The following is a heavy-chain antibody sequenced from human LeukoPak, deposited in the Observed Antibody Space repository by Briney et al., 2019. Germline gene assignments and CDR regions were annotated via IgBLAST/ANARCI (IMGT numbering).Heavy chain of an antibody. J-gene: IGHJ3*02. V-gene: IGHV3-11*01. CDR3: ASRVAFDI. CDR1: GFTFSDYY. Sequence: GGSLRLSCAASGFTFSDYYMSWVRQAPGKGLEWVSYIYGSSSRINYADSVKGRFTISRDNAKNSLFLQMNSLTVEDTAVYYCASRVAFDIWGLGTMVTVSS. CDR2: IYGSSSRI. D-gene: IGHD3-3*01.